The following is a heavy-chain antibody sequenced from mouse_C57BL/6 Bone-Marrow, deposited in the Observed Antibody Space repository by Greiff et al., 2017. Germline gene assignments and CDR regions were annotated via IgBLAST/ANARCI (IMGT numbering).Heavy chain of an antibody. V-gene: IGHV1-69*01. D-gene: IGHD2-3*01. CDR3: AKGLLSPFAY. Sequence: QVHVKQPGAELVMPGASVKLSCKASGYTFTSYWMHWVKQRPGQGLEWIGEIDPSDSYTNYNQKFKGKSTLTVDKSSSTAYMQLSSLTSEDSAVYYCAKGLLSPFAYWGQGTLVTASA. CDR1: GYTFTSYW. CDR2: IDPSDSYT. J-gene: IGHJ3*01.